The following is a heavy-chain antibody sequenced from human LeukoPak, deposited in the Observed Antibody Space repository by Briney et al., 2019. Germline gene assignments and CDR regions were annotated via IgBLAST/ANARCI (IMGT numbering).Heavy chain of an antibody. Sequence: PSETLSLTCTVSGGSISSYYWSWIRQPPGKGLEWVGYIYYSGSTNYNPPLKSRATISLDTSKNQFSLKLSSVTAADTAVYYCASSNRGDYYDSSGSRDYYFDYWGQGTLVTVSS. J-gene: IGHJ4*02. CDR2: IYYSGST. CDR1: GGSISSYY. V-gene: IGHV4-59*01. D-gene: IGHD3-22*01. CDR3: ASSNRGDYYDSSGSRDYYFDY.